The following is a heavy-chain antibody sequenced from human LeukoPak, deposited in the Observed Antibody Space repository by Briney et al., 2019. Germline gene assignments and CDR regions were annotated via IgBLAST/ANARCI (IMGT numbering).Heavy chain of an antibody. D-gene: IGHD3-10*01. CDR2: ISSSSSYI. CDR3: AKVGVLAGSKHFDF. V-gene: IGHV3-21*01. Sequence: GGSLRLSRAASGFTFSSYSMNWVRQAPGKGLEWVSSISSSSSYIYYADSVKGRFTISRDNAKNSLYLQMNSLRAEDTAVYYCAKVGVLAGSKHFDFWGQGTLVTVSS. CDR1: GFTFSSYS. J-gene: IGHJ4*02.